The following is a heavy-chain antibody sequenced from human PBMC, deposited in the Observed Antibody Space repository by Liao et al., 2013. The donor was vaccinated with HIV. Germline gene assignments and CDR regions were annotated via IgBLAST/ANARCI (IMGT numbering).Heavy chain of an antibody. Sequence: QVQLQESGPGLVKPSQTLSLTCTVSGGSISTGSYYWSWIRQPAGKGLEWIGRIYTSGRTNYNPSLKSRVTISVDTSKNQFSLRLSSVTAADTAVYYCARAVPIDYWGQGTLVTVSS. J-gene: IGHJ4*02. CDR1: GGSISTGSYY. CDR3: ARAVPIDY. D-gene: IGHD2-2*01. CDR2: IYTSGRT. V-gene: IGHV4-61*02.